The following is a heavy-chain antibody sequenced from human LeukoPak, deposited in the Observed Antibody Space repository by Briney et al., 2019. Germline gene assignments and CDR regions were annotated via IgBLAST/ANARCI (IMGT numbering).Heavy chain of an antibody. CDR3: ARVERLVRGVSNYYYYAMNV. CDR2: IYYSGST. Sequence: SETLSLTCTVSGGSISSYYWSWIRQPPGKGLEWIGYIYYSGSTNYNPSLKSRVTISVDTSKNQFSLKLSSVTAADTAVYYCARVERLVRGVSNYYYYAMNVWGQGTTATVSS. V-gene: IGHV4-59*01. J-gene: IGHJ6*02. D-gene: IGHD3-10*01. CDR1: GGSISSYY.